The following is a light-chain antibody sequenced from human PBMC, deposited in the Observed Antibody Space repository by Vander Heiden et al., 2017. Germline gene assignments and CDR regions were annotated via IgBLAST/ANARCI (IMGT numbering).Light chain of an antibody. CDR1: TGAVGSGHF. Sequence: QAVVTQEPSLTVSPGGTVTLTCGSSTGAVGSGHFPYWFQQSPGQAPRTLIHDTSNKHSWTPARFSGSLLGGKAALTLSGAQPEDEAKYYFLLYYNGVGVFGGGTTLTVL. V-gene: IGLV7-46*01. CDR3: LLYYNGVGV. J-gene: IGLJ3*02. CDR2: DTS.